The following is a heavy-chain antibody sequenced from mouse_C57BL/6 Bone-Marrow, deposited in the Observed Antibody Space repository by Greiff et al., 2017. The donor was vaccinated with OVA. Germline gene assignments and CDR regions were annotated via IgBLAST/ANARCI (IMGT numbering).Heavy chain of an antibody. J-gene: IGHJ2*01. CDR2: ISSGGSYT. CDR1: GFTFSSYG. CDR3: ARHEGNGFCDY. Sequence: EVKVVESGGDLVKPGGSLKLSCAASGFTFSSYGLSWVRQTPDKRLAWVATISSGGSYTYYPASVPGRFTISSANAKNTLYLQRSSLKSEGTAMYDCARHEGNGFCDYWGQGTTLTDSS. V-gene: IGHV5-6*01.